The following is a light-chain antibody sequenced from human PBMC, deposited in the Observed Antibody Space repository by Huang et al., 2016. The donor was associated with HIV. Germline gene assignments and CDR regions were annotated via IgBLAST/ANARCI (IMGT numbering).Light chain of an antibody. CDR1: PSISSL. V-gene: IGKV1-5*03. CDR3: QQYSTYSWT. Sequence: DIQMTQSPSTLSASVGDRVTLTCRASPSISSLLAWYQQKPGKAPNMLIYKSSNLKTGAPSRFSGRGSGTEFTLTISSLQPDDFATYFCQQYSTYSWTFGQGTKVEL. CDR2: KSS. J-gene: IGKJ1*01.